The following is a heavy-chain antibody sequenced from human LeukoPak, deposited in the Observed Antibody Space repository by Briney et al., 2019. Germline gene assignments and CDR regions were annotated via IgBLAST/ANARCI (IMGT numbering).Heavy chain of an antibody. J-gene: IGHJ4*02. CDR1: GFTFSSYA. V-gene: IGHV3-30*04. D-gene: IGHD5-24*01. CDR3: ARGPGGLQLSYGY. CDR2: ISYDGSNK. Sequence: GGSLRLSCAASGFTFSSYAMHWVRQAPGKGLEGVAVISYDGSNKYYADSVKGRFTISRDNSKNTLYLQMNSLRAEDTAGYYCARGPGGLQLSYGYWGQGTLVTVSS.